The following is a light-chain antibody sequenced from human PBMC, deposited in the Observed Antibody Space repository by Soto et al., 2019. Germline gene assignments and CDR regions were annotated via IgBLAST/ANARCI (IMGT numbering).Light chain of an antibody. J-gene: IGKJ4*01. Sequence: EILFAQSPATPSLSPGERAPLSCRASQSVSSYLAWYQQKPGQAPRLLLYDASNRATGIPARFSGSGSGTDFTLTISSLEPEDFAVYYCQQRSNWPPFTFGGGTKVDIK. CDR2: DAS. CDR3: QQRSNWPPFT. V-gene: IGKV3-11*01. CDR1: QSVSSY.